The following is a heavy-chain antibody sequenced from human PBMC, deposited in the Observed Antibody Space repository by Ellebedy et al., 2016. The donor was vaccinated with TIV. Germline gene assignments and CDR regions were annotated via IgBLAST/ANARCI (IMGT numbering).Heavy chain of an antibody. D-gene: IGHD1-14*01. Sequence: GGSLRLSXAASGFSFSAYAMSWVRQTPGKGLEWVAVISGSGGSALYEESVRRRFLISRDNSKNMVYLQMKSLRDDDTAVYYCGKLTDITPEGIVDSWGQGTLITVSS. V-gene: IGHV3-23*01. J-gene: IGHJ4*02. CDR3: GKLTDITPEGIVDS. CDR1: GFSFSAYA. CDR2: ISGSGGSA.